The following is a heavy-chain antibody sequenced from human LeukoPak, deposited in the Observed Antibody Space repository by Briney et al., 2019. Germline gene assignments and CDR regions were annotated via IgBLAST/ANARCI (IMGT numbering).Heavy chain of an antibody. CDR1: GFTFSSYA. CDR2: MSYDGSNK. J-gene: IGHJ5*02. Sequence: VRSLRLSCAASGFTFSSYAMHWVRQAPGKGLEWVAVMSYDGSNKYYADSVKGRFTISRDNSKTTLYLQMNSLRAEDTAVYYCARSTYYYDSSGYDWFDPWGQGTLVTVSS. CDR3: ARSTYYYDSSGYDWFDP. V-gene: IGHV3-30-3*01. D-gene: IGHD3-22*01.